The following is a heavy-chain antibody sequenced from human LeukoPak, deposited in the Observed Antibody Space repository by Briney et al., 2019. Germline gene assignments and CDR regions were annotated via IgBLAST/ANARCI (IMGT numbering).Heavy chain of an antibody. V-gene: IGHV3-66*01. CDR3: ASRRGLSGDHLDY. J-gene: IGHJ4*02. D-gene: IGHD3-16*02. Sequence: GGSLRLSCAASGFTVSSNYMSWVRQAPGQGLEWVSLIYSGGYTYYADSVQGRFTISRDNSKNTLYLQMDSLRADDTAVCYCASRRGLSGDHLDYWGQGTLVTVSS. CDR2: IYSGGYT. CDR1: GFTVSSNY.